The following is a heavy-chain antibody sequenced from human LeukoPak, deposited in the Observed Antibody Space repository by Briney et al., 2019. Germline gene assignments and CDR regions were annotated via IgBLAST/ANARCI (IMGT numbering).Heavy chain of an antibody. V-gene: IGHV4-59*01. J-gene: IGHJ4*02. CDR3: ARKPGYYDSSGFDY. D-gene: IGHD3-22*01. CDR1: GGSISSYY. Sequence: SETLSLTCTVSGGSISSYYWSWIRQPPGKGLEWIGYIYYSGSTNYNPSLKSRVTISVDTSKNQFSLKLSSVTAADTAVYYCARKPGYYDSSGFDYWGQGTLVTVSS. CDR2: IYYSGST.